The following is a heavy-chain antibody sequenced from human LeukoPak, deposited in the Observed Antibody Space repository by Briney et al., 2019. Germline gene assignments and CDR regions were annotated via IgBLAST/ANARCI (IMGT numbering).Heavy chain of an antibody. Sequence: PSETLSLTCTVSGGSISSYYWRWIRQPPGKGLEWIGYIYSSGSTNYNPSLKSRLTISVDASKNQFSLKLTSVTAADTAVYYCARAYYYGSGSYGLDYWGQGTLVTVSS. J-gene: IGHJ4*02. V-gene: IGHV4-59*01. D-gene: IGHD3-10*01. CDR2: IYSSGST. CDR1: GGSISSYY. CDR3: ARAYYYGSGSYGLDY.